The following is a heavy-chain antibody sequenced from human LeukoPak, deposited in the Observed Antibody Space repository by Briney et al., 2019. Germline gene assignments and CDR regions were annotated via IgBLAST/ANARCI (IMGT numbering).Heavy chain of an antibody. Sequence: PGGSLRLSCAASGFTFSDYAMSWVRQAPGKGLEWLSLISDSGESPSYADSGKGRFTISRDNSKSTVFLQMNSLRSEDTALYYCAKSDCSSASCYTIDWWGQGILVTVSS. D-gene: IGHD2-2*02. CDR2: ISDSGESP. J-gene: IGHJ4*02. V-gene: IGHV3-23*01. CDR3: AKSDCSSASCYTIDW. CDR1: GFTFSDYA.